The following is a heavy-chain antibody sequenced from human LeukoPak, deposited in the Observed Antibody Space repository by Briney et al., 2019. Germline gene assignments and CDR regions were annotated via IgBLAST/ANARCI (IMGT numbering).Heavy chain of an antibody. J-gene: IGHJ5*02. V-gene: IGHV3-23*01. CDR3: AKGFAWFDP. CDR1: GFTFSSYA. CDR2: VSGIGGST. D-gene: IGHD3-10*01. Sequence: GGSLRLSWAASGFTFSSYAMSWVRQAPGKGLEWVSAVSGIGGSTYYADSVKGRFTISRDNSKNTLYLQMTSLRAADTAVYYCAKGFAWFDPWGQGTLVTVSS.